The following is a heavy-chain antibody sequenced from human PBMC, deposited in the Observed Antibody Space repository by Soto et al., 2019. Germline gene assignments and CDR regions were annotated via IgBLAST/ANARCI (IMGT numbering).Heavy chain of an antibody. Sequence: GGSLRLSCAASGFTFSSYAMHWVRQAPGKGLEWVAVISYDGSNKYYADSVKGRFTISRDNSKNTLYLQMNSLRAEDTAVYYCAPPPAISSFDYWGQGTLVTVSS. CDR1: GFTFSSYA. CDR2: ISYDGSNK. J-gene: IGHJ4*02. D-gene: IGHD2-2*01. CDR3: APPPAISSFDY. V-gene: IGHV3-30-3*01.